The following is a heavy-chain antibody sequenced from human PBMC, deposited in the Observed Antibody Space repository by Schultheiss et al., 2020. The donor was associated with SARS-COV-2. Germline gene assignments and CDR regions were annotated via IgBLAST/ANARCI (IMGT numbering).Heavy chain of an antibody. D-gene: IGHD4-17*01. CDR2: ICHSGST. V-gene: IGHV4-34*01. J-gene: IGHJ6*02. Sequence: SQTLSLTCAVYGGSFSGYYWSWIRQPPGKGLEWVGSICHSGSTHCNPSLKSRVTISVDTSKNQFSLMLSSLTAADTAVYYCARDRFLVDYGDHYYYYGMDVWGQGTTVTVSS. CDR3: ARDRFLVDYGDHYYYYGMDV. CDR1: GGSFSGYY.